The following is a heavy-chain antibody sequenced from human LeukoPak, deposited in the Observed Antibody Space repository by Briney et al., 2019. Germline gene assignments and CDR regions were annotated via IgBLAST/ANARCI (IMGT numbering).Heavy chain of an antibody. Sequence: PSETLSLTCTVAGGSISSGSYYWSWIRQPAGKGLEWIGRIYTSGSTNYNASIKSRVTISVDTSKNHFSLKLSSVTAADTAVYYCASADYGDYALDYWGQGTLVTVSS. J-gene: IGHJ4*02. V-gene: IGHV4-61*02. CDR3: ASADYGDYALDY. CDR1: GGSISSGSYY. CDR2: IYTSGST. D-gene: IGHD4-17*01.